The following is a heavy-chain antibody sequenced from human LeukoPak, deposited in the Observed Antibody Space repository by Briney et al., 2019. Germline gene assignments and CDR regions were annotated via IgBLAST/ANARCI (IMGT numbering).Heavy chain of an antibody. D-gene: IGHD1-26*01. J-gene: IGHJ4*02. CDR1: GGAFSSYA. Sequence: ASVKVSCKASGGAFSSYAISWVRQAPGQGLEWMGGIIPIFGTANYAQKFQGRVTITADESTSTAYMELSSLRSEDTAVYYCARDPRPNGIVASFAFDYWGQGTLVTVSS. CDR2: IIPIFGTA. CDR3: ARDPRPNGIVASFAFDY. V-gene: IGHV1-69*01.